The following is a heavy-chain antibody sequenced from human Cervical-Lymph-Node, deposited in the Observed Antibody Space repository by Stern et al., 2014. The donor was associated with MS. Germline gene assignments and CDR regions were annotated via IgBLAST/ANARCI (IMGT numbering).Heavy chain of an antibody. Sequence: QVQLQESGPGLVKPSGTLSLTCAVSGGSVSSTNWWSWVRQSPGKGLEWIGNIYHSGSSNYRPSLRSGVSIPQDTSKTLLSLHLTSVTAADTAVYYCARERQQYCNSEGCSYWYFDLWGRGTLVTVSS. CDR3: ARERQQYCNSEGCSYWYFDL. D-gene: IGHD2/OR15-2a*01. CDR2: IYHSGSS. V-gene: IGHV4-4*02. J-gene: IGHJ2*01. CDR1: GGSVSSTNW.